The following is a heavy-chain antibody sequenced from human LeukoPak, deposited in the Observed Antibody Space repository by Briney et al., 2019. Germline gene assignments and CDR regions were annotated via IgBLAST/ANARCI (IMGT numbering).Heavy chain of an antibody. CDR3: ARRNSYYGSGSYDYYYYFMDV. D-gene: IGHD3-10*01. V-gene: IGHV4-59*01. Sequence: SETLSLTCTVSGGSISTYYWSWIRQPPGKGLEWIGYIYSSGTTNYNPSLKSRVTISVDTSKNQFSLKLSSVTAADTAVYYCARRNSYYGSGSYDYYYYFMDVWGKGTTVTISS. J-gene: IGHJ6*03. CDR2: IYSSGTT. CDR1: GGSISTYY.